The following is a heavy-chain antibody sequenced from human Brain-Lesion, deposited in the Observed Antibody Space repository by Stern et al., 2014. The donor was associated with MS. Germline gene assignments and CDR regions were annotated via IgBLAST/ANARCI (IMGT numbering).Heavy chain of an antibody. CDR1: GDSVSSNSAA. J-gene: IGHJ5*01. V-gene: IGHV6-1*01. CDR2: TYYRSKWYY. CDR3: AKGYNWFDS. Sequence: QVQLQQSGPGLMKPSQTLALTCAISGDSVSSNSAAWNWIRQSPSRGIEWLGRTYYRSKWYYQYAESVKSRITINADTSTTQFSLQLNSVTPEDTAVYLCAKGYNWFDSWGQGTVVTVS.